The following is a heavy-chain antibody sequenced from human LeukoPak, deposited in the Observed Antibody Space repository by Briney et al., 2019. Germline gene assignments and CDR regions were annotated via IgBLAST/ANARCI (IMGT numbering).Heavy chain of an antibody. CDR3: AGTLSKGSGYYEGARFDY. CDR1: GRSISSYY. J-gene: IGHJ4*02. CDR2: IYYSGST. D-gene: IGHD3-3*01. Sequence: SETLSLTCTVSGRSISSYYWSWIRQSPGKGLEWIGYIYYSGSTNYNPSLKSRVTISVDTSKNQFSLNLESVTAADPAIYYCAGTLSKGSGYYEGARFDYWGQGTLVTVSS. V-gene: IGHV4-59*08.